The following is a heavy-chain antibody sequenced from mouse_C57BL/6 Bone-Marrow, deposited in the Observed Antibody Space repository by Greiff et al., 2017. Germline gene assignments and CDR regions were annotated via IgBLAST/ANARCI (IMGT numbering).Heavy chain of an antibody. Sequence: QVQLQQSGAELVRPGASVTLSCKASGYTFTDYEMHWVKQTPVHGLEWIGAIDPETGGTAYNQKFKGKAILTADKSSSTAYMELRSLTSEDSAVYYCTRRYGSSYAMDYWGQGTSVTVSS. CDR1: GYTFTDYE. J-gene: IGHJ4*01. D-gene: IGHD1-1*01. CDR3: TRRYGSSYAMDY. CDR2: IDPETGGT. V-gene: IGHV1-15*01.